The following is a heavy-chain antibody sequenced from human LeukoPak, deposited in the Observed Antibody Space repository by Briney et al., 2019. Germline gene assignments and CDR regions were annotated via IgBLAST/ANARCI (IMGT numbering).Heavy chain of an antibody. V-gene: IGHV3-30*18. CDR1: GFTFSNYD. Sequence: GGSLRLSCAASGFTFSNYDMHWVRQAPGKGLEWVVVISYDGSNKYYADSVKGRFTISRDNSKNTVYLQMNSLRAEDTAVYYCAKDREGTTFDNWGQGTLVTVSS. CDR2: ISYDGSNK. D-gene: IGHD1-7*01. J-gene: IGHJ4*02. CDR3: AKDREGTTFDN.